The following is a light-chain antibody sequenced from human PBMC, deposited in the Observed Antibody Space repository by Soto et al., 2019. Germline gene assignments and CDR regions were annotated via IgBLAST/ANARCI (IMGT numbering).Light chain of an antibody. V-gene: IGKV1-33*01. CDR1: QDISDN. Sequence: DIQMTQSPSSLSTSVGDRVTITCQASQDISDNLNWYQQKQGKAPKVLISDVSNLETGVSSRFSGSGSGTDFTFTISSLQAEDVATYYCQQYDYRPITFGQGTRLEIK. CDR2: DVS. CDR3: QQYDYRPIT. J-gene: IGKJ5*01.